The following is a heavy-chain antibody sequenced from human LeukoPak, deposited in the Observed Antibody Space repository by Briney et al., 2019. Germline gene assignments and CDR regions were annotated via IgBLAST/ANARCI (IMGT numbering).Heavy chain of an antibody. J-gene: IGHJ4*02. D-gene: IGHD3-22*01. V-gene: IGHV1-46*01. CDR3: ARRGVYYDSSNDY. Sequence: ASVKVSCKASGYTFTSYYIHWVRQAPGQGLEWMGKINPSGGSTSYAQKFQGRVTMTRDTSTSTVYMDLSSLRSEDTAVYYCARRGVYYDSSNDYWGQGTLVTVSS. CDR2: INPSGGST. CDR1: GYTFTSYY.